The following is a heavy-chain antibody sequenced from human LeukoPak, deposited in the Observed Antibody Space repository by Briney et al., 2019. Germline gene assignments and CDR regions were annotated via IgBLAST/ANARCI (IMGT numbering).Heavy chain of an antibody. CDR3: AKDSGSVTVYGFWSGYQEDAFDI. Sequence: GGSLRLSCAASGFTFSSYAMSWVRQAPGKGLEWVSAISGSGGSTYYADSVKGRFTISRDNSKNTLYLQMNSLRAEDTAVYYCAKDSGSVTVYGFWSGYQEDAFDIWGQGTMVTVSS. J-gene: IGHJ3*02. CDR1: GFTFSSYA. V-gene: IGHV3-23*01. CDR2: ISGSGGST. D-gene: IGHD3-3*01.